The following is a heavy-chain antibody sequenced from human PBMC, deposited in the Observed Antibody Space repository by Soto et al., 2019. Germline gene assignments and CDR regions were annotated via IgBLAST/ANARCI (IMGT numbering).Heavy chain of an antibody. J-gene: IGHJ6*02. CDR1: GFTFSSYG. Sequence: QVQLVESGGGVVQPGRSLRLSCAASGFTFSSYGMHWVRQAPGKGLEWVAVISYDGSNKYYADSVKGRFTISRDNSKNTLYLQMNSLRAEDTAVDYCAKDYSSGPSSPFYYYGMDVWGQGTTVTVSS. CDR2: ISYDGSNK. CDR3: AKDYSSGPSSPFYYYGMDV. D-gene: IGHD6-19*01. V-gene: IGHV3-30*18.